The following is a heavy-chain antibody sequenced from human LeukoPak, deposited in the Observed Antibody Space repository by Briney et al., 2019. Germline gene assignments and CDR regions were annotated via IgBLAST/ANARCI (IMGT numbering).Heavy chain of an antibody. D-gene: IGHD1-7*01. CDR3: AKANHFNWNYEGYFDY. Sequence: GGSLRLSCAASGFTFSSYAMSWVRQAPGKGLEWVSAISGSGGSTYYADSVKGRFTNSRDNSKNTLYLQMNSLRAEDTAVYYCAKANHFNWNYEGYFDYWGQGTLVTVSS. CDR1: GFTFSSYA. V-gene: IGHV3-23*01. J-gene: IGHJ4*02. CDR2: ISGSGGST.